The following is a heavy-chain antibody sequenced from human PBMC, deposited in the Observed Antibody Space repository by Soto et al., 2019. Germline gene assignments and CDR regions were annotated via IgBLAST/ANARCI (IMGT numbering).Heavy chain of an antibody. Sequence: QITLKESGPTLVKPTQTLTLTCTFSGFSLSARGVGMGWIRQPPGKALEWLALIYWNDDKRYSPSLQSRLTITMDASKNQVVFSMTNVDPADTATYYCAHSPWGAAPDYWGQGTLVTVSS. J-gene: IGHJ4*02. D-gene: IGHD3-16*01. CDR3: AHSPWGAAPDY. V-gene: IGHV2-5*01. CDR1: GFSLSARGVG. CDR2: IYWNDDK.